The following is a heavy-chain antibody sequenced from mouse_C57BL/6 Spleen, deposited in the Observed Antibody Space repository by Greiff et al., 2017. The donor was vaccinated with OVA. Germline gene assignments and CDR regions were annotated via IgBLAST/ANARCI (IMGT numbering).Heavy chain of an antibody. J-gene: IGHJ3*01. CDR1: GYTFTSYT. CDR3: AIYDPFAY. Sequence: VQLQESGAELARPGASVKMSCTASGYTFTSYTMHWVKQRPGQGLEWIGYINPSSGYTKYNQKFKDKATLTADKSSSTAYMQLSSLTSEDSAVYYCAIYDPFAYWGQGTLVTVSA. V-gene: IGHV1-4*01. D-gene: IGHD2-3*01. CDR2: INPSSGYT.